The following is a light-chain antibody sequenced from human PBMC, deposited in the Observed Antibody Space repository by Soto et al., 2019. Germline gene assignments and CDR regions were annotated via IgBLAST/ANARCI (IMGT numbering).Light chain of an antibody. CDR1: QSINNW. CDR2: DAS. CDR3: QQYNSYSET. V-gene: IGKV1-5*01. J-gene: IGKJ1*01. Sequence: DIQMTQFPSTLSASVGDRVTITCRASQSINNWLAWYQQKPGKAPKLLIYDASSLESGVPSRFSGSGSGTEFTLTISSLQPDDFATYYCQQYNSYSETFGQGTKVDI.